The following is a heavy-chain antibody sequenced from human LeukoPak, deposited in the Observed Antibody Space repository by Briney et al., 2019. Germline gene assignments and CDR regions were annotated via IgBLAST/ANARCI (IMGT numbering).Heavy chain of an antibody. D-gene: IGHD2-15*01. J-gene: IGHJ3*02. CDR2: IYPGDSDT. CDR3: ARRGYCSGGGCFSHAFDI. CDR1: GSSFTTYW. Sequence: GASLKISCKGFGSSFTTYWIGWVRQMPGKGLEWMGIIYPGDSDTRYSPSFQGQVTISADKSISTAYLQWSSLKASDTAMYYCARRGYCSGGGCFSHAFDIWGQGTMVTVSS. V-gene: IGHV5-51*01.